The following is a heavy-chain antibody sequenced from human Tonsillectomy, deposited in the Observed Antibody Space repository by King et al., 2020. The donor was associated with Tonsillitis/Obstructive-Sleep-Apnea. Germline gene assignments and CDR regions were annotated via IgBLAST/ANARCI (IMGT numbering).Heavy chain of an antibody. Sequence: VQLVESGGGVVQPGRSLRLSCAASGFTFNSYAMHWVRQAPGKGLEWGAVISYYGSNKYYADSVKGRFTISRDNSKNTLYLQMNSLRPEDTAVYYCARDAFESAYYYYYYYMDVWGKGTTVTVSS. CDR3: ARDAFESAYYYYYYYMDV. CDR1: GFTFNSYA. CDR2: ISYYGSNK. D-gene: IGHD3-9*01. J-gene: IGHJ6*03. V-gene: IGHV3-30*01.